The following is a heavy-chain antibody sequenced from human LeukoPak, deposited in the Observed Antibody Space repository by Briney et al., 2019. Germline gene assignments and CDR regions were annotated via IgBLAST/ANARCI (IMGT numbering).Heavy chain of an antibody. Sequence: GGSLRLSCAASGFTFSSYAMSWVRQAPGKGLEWVSAISGSGGSTYYADSVKGRFTISRDNAKNSLYLQMNSLRAEDTALYYCAKTPLKYYDSSGYYDYWGQGTLVTVSS. D-gene: IGHD3-22*01. CDR1: GFTFSSYA. V-gene: IGHV3-23*01. CDR2: ISGSGGST. J-gene: IGHJ4*02. CDR3: AKTPLKYYDSSGYYDY.